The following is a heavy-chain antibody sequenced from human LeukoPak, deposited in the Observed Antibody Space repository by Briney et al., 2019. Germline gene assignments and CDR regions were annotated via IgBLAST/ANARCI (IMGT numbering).Heavy chain of an antibody. CDR1: GYTLTELS. CDR3: ATVGPLRSGYYYFDY. J-gene: IGHJ4*02. D-gene: IGHD3-3*01. V-gene: IGHV1-24*01. Sequence: ASVKVSCKVSGYTLTELSMHWVRQAPGKGLEWMGGFDPEDGETIYAQKFQGRVTMTEDTSTDTAYMELSSLRSEDTAVYYCATVGPLRSGYYYFDYWGQGTLVTVSS. CDR2: FDPEDGET.